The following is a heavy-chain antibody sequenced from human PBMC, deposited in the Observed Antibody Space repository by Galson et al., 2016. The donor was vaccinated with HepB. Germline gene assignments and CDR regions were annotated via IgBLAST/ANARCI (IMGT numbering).Heavy chain of an antibody. J-gene: IGHJ4*02. CDR1: GYTFTSYQ. CDR3: ARESVGLSGYASGGY. V-gene: IGHV1-46*01. Sequence: SVKVSCKASGYTFTSYQMHWVRQAPGQGLEWMGIINPSGGRTNYAQKFQGRVTMTRDTSTSTVYMELSSLRSEGTAVYYCARESVGLSGYASGGYWGQGTLVTVSS. D-gene: IGHD5-12*01. CDR2: INPSGGRT.